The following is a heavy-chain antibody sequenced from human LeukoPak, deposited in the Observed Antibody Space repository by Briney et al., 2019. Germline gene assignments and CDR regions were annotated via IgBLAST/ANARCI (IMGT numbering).Heavy chain of an antibody. D-gene: IGHD2-2*02. Sequence: PSETLSLTCTVSGGSMSNYWWNWIRQPPGKGLEWIGYIYYDGSTYYNPALNSRVTISIDTSKNQFSLKLNSVTAADTAVYYCARRLCSSLTCNIGPSGNWLDPWGQGTLVIVSS. CDR2: IYYDGST. V-gene: IGHV4-59*08. CDR3: ARRLCSSLTCNIGPSGNWLDP. J-gene: IGHJ5*02. CDR1: GGSMSNYW.